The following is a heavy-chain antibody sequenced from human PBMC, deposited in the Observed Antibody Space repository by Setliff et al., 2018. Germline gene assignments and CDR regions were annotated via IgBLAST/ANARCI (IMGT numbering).Heavy chain of an antibody. Sequence: ASVKVSCKTSGFNFITYGFSWVRQAPGQGLEWMGWISPYSGAIKNVPKFRDRVTMTTDASTNTAYMELRSLTSDDTAVYYCARDTCSLTSCQDDYFDYWGQGTLVTVSS. CDR3: ARDTCSLTSCQDDYFDY. J-gene: IGHJ4*02. CDR1: GFNFITYG. D-gene: IGHD2-2*01. CDR2: ISPYSGAI. V-gene: IGHV1-18*01.